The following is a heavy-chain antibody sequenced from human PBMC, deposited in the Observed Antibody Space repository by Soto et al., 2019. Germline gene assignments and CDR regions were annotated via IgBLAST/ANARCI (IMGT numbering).Heavy chain of an antibody. D-gene: IGHD2-21*01. V-gene: IGHV4-4*07. CDR3: ARGPYCGDECYFAY. Sequence: PWETLSLTCSVFGDSISRYYWSWIRQPGGKGLEWIGRIYNSGIRSYNPSLESRVTMSVDPSKNQISLNLSSATAADTAIYYCARGPYCGDECYFAYWGQGALVTVSS. CDR2: IYNSGIR. J-gene: IGHJ4*02. CDR1: GDSISRYY.